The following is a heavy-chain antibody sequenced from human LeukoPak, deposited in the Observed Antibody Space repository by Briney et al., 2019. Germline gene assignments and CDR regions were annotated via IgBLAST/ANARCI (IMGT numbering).Heavy chain of an antibody. CDR1: GGSISSTGYC. Sequence: SETLSFTCAVSGGSISSTGYCWAWIRQPPGKGLEWIGTIYYSGSTYHNTSLKSRITMSVDTSRNQFSLKLSSVDAADTAVYYCAKAGVRYFDSSGLYAFDFWGQGTTVTVSS. CDR3: AKAGVRYFDSSGLYAFDF. D-gene: IGHD3-22*01. J-gene: IGHJ3*01. CDR2: IYYSGST. V-gene: IGHV4-39*01.